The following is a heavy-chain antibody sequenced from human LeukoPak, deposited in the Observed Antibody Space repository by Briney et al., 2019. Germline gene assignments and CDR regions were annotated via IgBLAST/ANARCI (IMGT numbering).Heavy chain of an antibody. D-gene: IGHD4-17*01. CDR1: GFSFISYG. CDR2: ISDDGRSK. J-gene: IGHJ4*02. Sequence: GGSLRLSCAASGFSFISYGMHWVRQAPGKGLAWVGVISDDGRSKDYADSVKGRFTISRDNSKDTLYLQMNSLRDEDTAVYYCAKRPSEYGDYDYWGQGTLVTVSS. V-gene: IGHV3-30*18. CDR3: AKRPSEYGDYDY.